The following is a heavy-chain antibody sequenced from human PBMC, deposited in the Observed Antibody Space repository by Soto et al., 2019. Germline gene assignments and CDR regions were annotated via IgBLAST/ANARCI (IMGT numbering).Heavy chain of an antibody. CDR3: AKDMRTYYYDSSGPDAFDI. J-gene: IGHJ3*02. CDR1: GFTLSSYA. D-gene: IGHD3-22*01. V-gene: IGHV3-23*01. Sequence: PGGSLRLSCAASGFTLSSYAMSWVRQAPGKGLEWVSAISGSGGSTYYADSVKGRFTISRDNSKNTLYLQMNSLRAEDTAVYYCAKDMRTYYYDSSGPDAFDIWGQGTMVTVSS. CDR2: ISGSGGST.